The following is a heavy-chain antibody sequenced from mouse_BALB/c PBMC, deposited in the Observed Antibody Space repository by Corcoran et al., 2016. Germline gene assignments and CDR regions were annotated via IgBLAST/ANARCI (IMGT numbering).Heavy chain of an antibody. CDR3: ARWDWYFDV. Sequence: EGHLKQSGAELVKPGASVKLSCTASGFNIKDTYMHWVKQRPEQGLEWIGRIDPANGNTKYDPKFQGKATITADTSSNAAYLQLSSLTSEDTAVYYCARWDWYFDVWGAGTTVTVSS. CDR1: GFNIKDTY. J-gene: IGHJ1*01. V-gene: IGHV14-3*02. CDR2: IDPANGNT.